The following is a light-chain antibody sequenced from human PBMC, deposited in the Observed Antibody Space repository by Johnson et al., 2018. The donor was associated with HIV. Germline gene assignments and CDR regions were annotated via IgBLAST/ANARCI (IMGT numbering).Light chain of an antibody. CDR3: GTWDSSLSAYV. Sequence: QSVLTQPPSVSAVPGQKVTISCSGSSSNIGKNYVSWYQQLPGTAPKVLIYENNKRPSGIPDRLSGSKSGTSATLGITGLQTGDEADYYCGTWDSSLSAYVFGTGTKVTVL. J-gene: IGLJ1*01. CDR1: SSNIGKNY. V-gene: IGLV1-51*02. CDR2: ENN.